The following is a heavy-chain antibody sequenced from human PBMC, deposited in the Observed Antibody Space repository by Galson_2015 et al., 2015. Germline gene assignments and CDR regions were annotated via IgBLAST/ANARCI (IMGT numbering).Heavy chain of an antibody. J-gene: IGHJ4*02. CDR3: ARERTRSGSYYLGDRGYFDY. D-gene: IGHD1-26*01. Sequence: CAISGDSVSRNSAAWNWIRQSPSRGLEWLGRTYYRSKWYNDYAVSVKSRITINPDTSKNQFSLQLNSVTPEDTAVYYCARERTRSGSYYLGDRGYFDYWGQGTLVTVSS. CDR2: TYYRSKWYN. CDR1: GDSVSRNSAA. V-gene: IGHV6-1*01.